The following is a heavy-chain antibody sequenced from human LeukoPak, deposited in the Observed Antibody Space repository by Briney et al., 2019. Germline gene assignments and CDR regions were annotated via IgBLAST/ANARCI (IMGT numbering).Heavy chain of an antibody. Sequence: GASVRVSCKASGYTFTGYDMHWVRQAPGQALEWMGWIKPNSGDTKYGQKFQGRVTVTRDTSISTAYMELNRLTSDDTAVYYCARAGSVVHPPEYFHHWGQGTLVTVST. CDR1: GYTFTGYD. CDR3: ARAGSVVHPPEYFHH. V-gene: IGHV1-2*02. CDR2: IKPNSGDT. J-gene: IGHJ1*01. D-gene: IGHD1-26*01.